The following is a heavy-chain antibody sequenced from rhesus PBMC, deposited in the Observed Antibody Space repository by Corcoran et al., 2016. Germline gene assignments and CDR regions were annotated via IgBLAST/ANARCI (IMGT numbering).Heavy chain of an antibody. D-gene: IGHD6-25*01. J-gene: IGHJ4*01. CDR3: ARGRQLVPYYFDY. V-gene: IGHV4-106*01. CDR2: IYGSGGGT. Sequence: QVQLQESGPGLVKPSETLSLTCAVSGGSISDDYYWSWIRQPPGKVLELIGYIYGSGGGTNYNPPLKNRVTSSIDTSKNQFSLKLSSVTAADTAVYYCARGRQLVPYYFDYWGQGVLVTVSS. CDR1: GGSISDDYY.